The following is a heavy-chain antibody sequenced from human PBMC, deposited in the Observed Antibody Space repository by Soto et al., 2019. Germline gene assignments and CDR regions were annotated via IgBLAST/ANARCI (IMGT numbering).Heavy chain of an antibody. CDR3: AHRHCTNGVCYKFDY. J-gene: IGHJ4*02. D-gene: IGHD2-8*01. CDR2: IYWNDDK. Sequence: SGPTLVNPTQTFTLTCTFSGFSLSTSGVGVGWIRQPPGKALEWLALIYWNDDKRYSPSLKSRLTITKDTSKNQVVLTMTNMDPVDTATYYCAHRHCTNGVCYKFDYWGQGTLVTVSS. CDR1: GFSLSTSGVG. V-gene: IGHV2-5*01.